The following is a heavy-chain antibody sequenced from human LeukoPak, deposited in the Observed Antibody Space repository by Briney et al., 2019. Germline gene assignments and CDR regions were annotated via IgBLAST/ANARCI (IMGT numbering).Heavy chain of an antibody. CDR2: ISSSGTDI. V-gene: IGHV3-21*01. J-gene: IGHJ2*01. D-gene: IGHD3-10*01. CDR1: GFTFSSFG. Sequence: GGSLRLSCVASGFTFSSFGLHWVRQAPGKGLEWVSSISSSGTDIYYADSVKGRFTISRDNAKNSLYLQMNSLRAEDTTVYYCARASGRGFDLWGRGTLVTVSS. CDR3: ARASGRGFDL.